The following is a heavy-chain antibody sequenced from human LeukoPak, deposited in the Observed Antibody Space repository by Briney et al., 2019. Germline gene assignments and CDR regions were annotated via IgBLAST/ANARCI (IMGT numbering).Heavy chain of an antibody. CDR3: TTETFTVTQTRVFDY. J-gene: IGHJ4*02. CDR2: IKSKTDGGTT. V-gene: IGHV3-15*01. Sequence: IPGGSLRLSGAASGFTFSNAWMSWVRQAPGTGLEWVGRIKSKTDGGTTDYAAPVKGRFTISRDDSKNTLYLQMNSLKTEDTAVYYCTTETFTVTQTRVFDYWGQGTLVTVSS. CDR1: GFTFSNAW. D-gene: IGHD4-17*01.